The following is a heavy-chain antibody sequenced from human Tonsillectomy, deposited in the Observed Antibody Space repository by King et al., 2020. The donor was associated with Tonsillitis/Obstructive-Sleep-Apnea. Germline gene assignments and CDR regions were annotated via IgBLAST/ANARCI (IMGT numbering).Heavy chain of an antibody. J-gene: IGHJ4*02. CDR2: IXDSGST. Sequence: QLXESGPGXVKPSETLSLTCTVSGGSMXNFHWGWIXQPPGRGLEWIXNIXDSGSTKYNSSLRSRVSISLDTSKNQFSLKFSSITAADTAVYYCTRHAYGLGSYYWGQGALVTVSS. V-gene: IGHV4-59*08. CDR3: TRHAYGLGSYY. D-gene: IGHD3-10*01. CDR1: GGSMXNFH.